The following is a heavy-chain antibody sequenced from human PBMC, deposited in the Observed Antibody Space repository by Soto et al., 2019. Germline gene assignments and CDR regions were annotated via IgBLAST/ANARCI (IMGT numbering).Heavy chain of an antibody. V-gene: IGHV1-69*04. CDR3: ARDLVSSGSYYY. Sequence: SVKVSCKASGGTFSSYTISWVRQAPGQGLEWMGRIIPILGIANYAQKFQGRVTITADRSTSTAYMELSSLRSEDTAVYYCARDLVSSGSYYYWGQGTLVTVSS. CDR2: IIPILGIA. J-gene: IGHJ4*02. D-gene: IGHD3-10*01. CDR1: GGTFSSYT.